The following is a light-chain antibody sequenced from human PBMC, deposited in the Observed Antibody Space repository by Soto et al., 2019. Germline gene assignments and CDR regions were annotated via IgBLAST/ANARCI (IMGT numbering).Light chain of an antibody. CDR2: GNS. Sequence: QSVLTQPPSVSGAPGQRVTISCTGSRSNIGAGYDVHWYQQLPGTAPKLLIYGNSNRPSGVPDRFSGSKSGTSASLAITGLQAEDEADYYCQSYDSCLSYVFGTGTKLTVL. CDR1: RSNIGAGYD. J-gene: IGLJ1*01. V-gene: IGLV1-40*01. CDR3: QSYDSCLSYV.